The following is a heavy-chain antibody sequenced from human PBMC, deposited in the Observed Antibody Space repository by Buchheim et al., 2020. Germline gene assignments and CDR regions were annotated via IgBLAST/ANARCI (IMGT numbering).Heavy chain of an antibody. CDR3: ARDLAYCGGDCYSGNWFDP. D-gene: IGHD2-21*02. CDR2: IYYSGST. V-gene: IGHV4-39*01. J-gene: IGHJ5*02. Sequence: QLQLQESGPGLVKPSETLSLTCTVSGGSISSSSYYWGWIRQPPGKGLEWIGSIYYSGSTYYNPSLKSRFTISVDTSKNQFSLKLSSVTAADTAVYYCARDLAYCGGDCYSGNWFDPWGQGTL. CDR1: GGSISSSSYY.